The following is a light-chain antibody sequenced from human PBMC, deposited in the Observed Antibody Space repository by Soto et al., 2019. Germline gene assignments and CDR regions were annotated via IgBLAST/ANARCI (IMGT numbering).Light chain of an antibody. CDR2: GAS. CDR3: QQHNNWPPLT. CDR1: QSVSSN. V-gene: IGKV3-15*01. J-gene: IGKJ4*01. Sequence: EIVMTQSPATLSVSPGERATLSCRASQSVSSNLAWSQHKPGQAPRLLVYGASTRATGIPARFSGSGSGTQFTRTLRSLQSEDFAVYYCQQHNNWPPLTFGGGTKVEIK.